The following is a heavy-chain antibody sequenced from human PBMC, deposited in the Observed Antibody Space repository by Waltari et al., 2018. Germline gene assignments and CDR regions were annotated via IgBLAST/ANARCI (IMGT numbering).Heavy chain of an antibody. J-gene: IGHJ3*02. D-gene: IGHD3-10*01. Sequence: QVQLVQSGAEVKKPGASVKVSCKASGYTFTSYDINWVPQATAKGLGGKGWMNRNSGNTRYAQKFQGRVTISRNPSISTVYRELSSLRSEDTAVYYCARGAMVRGVTLDAFDIWGQGTMVTSLQ. CDR2: MNRNSGNT. CDR1: GYTFTSYD. V-gene: IGHV1-8*01. CDR3: ARGAMVRGVTLDAFDI.